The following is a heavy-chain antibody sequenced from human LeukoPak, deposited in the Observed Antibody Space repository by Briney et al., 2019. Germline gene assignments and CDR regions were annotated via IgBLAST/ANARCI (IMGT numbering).Heavy chain of an antibody. Sequence: GASVKVSCKASGYSFTGYYMHWARQAPGQGLEWMGWINPDSGGTNYAQKFQGRVTMTRDTSITTAYMELSRLTSDDTAVYYCASGYSDYADYYNYYMDVWGKGTTVTVSS. D-gene: IGHD4-11*01. CDR1: GYSFTGYY. CDR2: INPDSGGT. CDR3: ASGYSDYADYYNYYMDV. V-gene: IGHV1-2*02. J-gene: IGHJ6*03.